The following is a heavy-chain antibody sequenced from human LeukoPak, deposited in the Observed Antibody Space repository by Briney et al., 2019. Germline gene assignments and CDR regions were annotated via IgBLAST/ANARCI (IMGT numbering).Heavy chain of an antibody. CDR1: GGSFSGYY. D-gene: IGHD2-2*01. Sequence: SETLSLTCAVYGGSFSGYYWSWIHQPPGKGLEWIGEINHSGSTNYNPSLKSRVTISVDTSENQFSLKLSSVTAADTAVCYCARGSFLVIPAAIYYYMDVWGKGTTVTVSS. V-gene: IGHV4-34*01. CDR3: ARGSFLVIPAAIYYYMDV. J-gene: IGHJ6*03. CDR2: INHSGST.